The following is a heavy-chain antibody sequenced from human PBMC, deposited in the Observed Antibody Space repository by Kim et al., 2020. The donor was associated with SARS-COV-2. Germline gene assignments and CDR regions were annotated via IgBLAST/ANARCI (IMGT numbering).Heavy chain of an antibody. J-gene: IGHJ6*02. Sequence: GESLKISCKGSGYSFTSYWIGWVRQMPGKGLEWMGIIYPGDSDTRYSPSFQGQVTISADKSISTAYLQWSSLKASDTAMYYCARAPSGYFHTDTRESLYGMDVWGQGTTVTVSS. D-gene: IGHD5-12*01. CDR3: ARAPSGYFHTDTRESLYGMDV. CDR2: IYPGDSDT. CDR1: GYSFTSYW. V-gene: IGHV5-51*01.